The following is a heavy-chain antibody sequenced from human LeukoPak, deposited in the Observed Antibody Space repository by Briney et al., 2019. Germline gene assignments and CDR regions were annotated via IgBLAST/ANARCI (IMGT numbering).Heavy chain of an antibody. D-gene: IGHD6-19*01. CDR2: IYHSGST. J-gene: IGHJ4*02. Sequence: SETLSLTCTVSGYSISSGYYWGWIRQPPGKGLEWIGSIYHSGSTYYNPSLKSRVTISVDTSKNQFSLKLSSVTAADTAVYYCARDNIYSSKEKPGIAVAGDYWGQGTLVTVSS. CDR3: ARDNIYSSKEKPGIAVAGDY. CDR1: GYSISSGYY. V-gene: IGHV4-38-2*02.